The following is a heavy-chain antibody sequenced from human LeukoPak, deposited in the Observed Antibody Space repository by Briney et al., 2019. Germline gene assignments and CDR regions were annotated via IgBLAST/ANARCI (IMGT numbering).Heavy chain of an antibody. D-gene: IGHD5-12*01. CDR2: ISAYNGNT. V-gene: IGHV1-18*01. CDR1: GYTFTSYG. J-gene: IGHJ4*02. CDR3: ARAQPGYSGYDFAY. Sequence: ASVKVSCKASGYTFTSYGISWVRQAPGQGLEWMGWISAYNGNTNYAQKLQGRVTMTTDTSTSTAYMELRSLRSDDTAVYYCARAQPGYSGYDFAYWGQGTLVTVSS.